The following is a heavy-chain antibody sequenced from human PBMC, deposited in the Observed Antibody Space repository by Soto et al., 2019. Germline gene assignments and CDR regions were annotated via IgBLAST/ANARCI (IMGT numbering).Heavy chain of an antibody. CDR3: ARDRSGGYMDV. CDR1: GGSISSDY. Sequence: SETLSLTCTVSGGSISSDYWSWIRQPPGKGLEWIGYIYYSGSTNYNPSLKSRVTISVDTSKNQFSLKLSSVTAADTAVYYCARDRSGGYMDVWGKGTTVTVSS. J-gene: IGHJ6*03. CDR2: IYYSGST. V-gene: IGHV4-59*01.